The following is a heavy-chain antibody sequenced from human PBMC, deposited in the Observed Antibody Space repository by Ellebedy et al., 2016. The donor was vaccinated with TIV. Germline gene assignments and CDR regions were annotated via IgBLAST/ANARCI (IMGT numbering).Heavy chain of an antibody. CDR1: GFTFDDYN. V-gene: IGHV3-43*01. CDR2: FIWKASGI. CDR3: ARDLTLGIYHNKNSGYSFDY. Sequence: GESLKISCAASGFTFDDYNMHWVRQAPGRGLEWASLFIWKASGINYADSVKGRFTISRDKGKNSLFLQMNSLRAEDTALYYCARDLTLGIYHNKNSGYSFDYWGQGKLVTVSS. D-gene: IGHD3-22*01. J-gene: IGHJ4*02.